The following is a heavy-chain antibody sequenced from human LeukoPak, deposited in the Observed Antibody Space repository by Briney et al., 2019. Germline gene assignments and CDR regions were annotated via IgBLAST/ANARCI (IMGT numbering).Heavy chain of an antibody. J-gene: IGHJ4*02. Sequence: PSETLSLTCTVSGGSISSGGYYWSWIRQPPGKGLEWIGYIYHSGSTYHNPSLKSRVTISVDRSKDQFSLELNSVTAADTAVYYCAKVGYCDAGPCYFDSWGQGTLVTVSS. CDR1: GGSISSGGYY. CDR3: AKVGYCDAGPCYFDS. V-gene: IGHV4-30-2*01. CDR2: IYHSGST. D-gene: IGHD2-15*01.